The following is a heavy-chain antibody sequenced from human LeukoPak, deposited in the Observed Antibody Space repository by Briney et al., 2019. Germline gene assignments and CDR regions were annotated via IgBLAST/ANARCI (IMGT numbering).Heavy chain of an antibody. V-gene: IGHV4-59*01. CDR2: IYYSGST. D-gene: IGHD2-2*01. CDR1: GGSISSYY. Sequence: PSETLSLTCTVSGGSISSYYWSLIRQPPGKGLEWIGYIYYSGSTNYNPSLKSRVTISVDTSKNQFSLKLSSVTAADTAVYYCAGSSTSGGYYFDYWGQGTLVTVSS. CDR3: AGSSTSGGYYFDY. J-gene: IGHJ4*02.